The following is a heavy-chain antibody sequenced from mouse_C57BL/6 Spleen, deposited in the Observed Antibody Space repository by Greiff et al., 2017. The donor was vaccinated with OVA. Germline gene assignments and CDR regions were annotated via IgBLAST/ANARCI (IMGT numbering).Heavy chain of an antibody. J-gene: IGHJ2*01. CDR3: ARQAYGSRNYFDY. CDR1: GFTFSSYG. Sequence: EVNVVESGGDLVKPGGSLKLSCAASGFTFSSYGMSWVRQTPDERLEWVATISSGGSYTYYPDSVKGRFTISRDNAKNTLYLQMSSLKSEDTAMYYCARQAYGSRNYFDYWGQGTTLTVSS. D-gene: IGHD1-1*01. V-gene: IGHV5-6*01. CDR2: ISSGGSYT.